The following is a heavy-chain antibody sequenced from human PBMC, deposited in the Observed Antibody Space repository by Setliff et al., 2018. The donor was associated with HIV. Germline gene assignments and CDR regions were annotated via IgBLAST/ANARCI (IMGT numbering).Heavy chain of an antibody. CDR3: ARVPYRSAWFSGGHDAFDV. D-gene: IGHD6-19*01. CDR1: GYTFTSYG. V-gene: IGHV1-18*01. CDR2: ISGYNGNT. Sequence: GASVKVSCKASGYTFTSYGISWVRQAPGQGLEWMGWISGYNGNTKYVQKYQGRVTMTTDTSTSKVYMKLRTLRSDDTAVYYCARVPYRSAWFSGGHDAFDVWGQGTMVTVSS. J-gene: IGHJ3*01.